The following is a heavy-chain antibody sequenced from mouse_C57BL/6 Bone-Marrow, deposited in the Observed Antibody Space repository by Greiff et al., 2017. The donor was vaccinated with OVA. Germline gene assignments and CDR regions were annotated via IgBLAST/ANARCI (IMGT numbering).Heavy chain of an antibody. CDR3: ARWERYLGAMDY. D-gene: IGHD2-14*01. V-gene: IGHV5-17*01. J-gene: IGHJ4*01. CDR2: ISRGSSTI. CDR1: GFTFSDYG. Sequence: EVQLVESGGGLVKPGGSLKLSCAASGFTFSDYGMNWVRQAPEKGLEWVAYISRGSSTIYYADTMKGLCTISRDNAKNTLFLQLTSLRSEDTAMYYWARWERYLGAMDYWGQGTSVTVSS.